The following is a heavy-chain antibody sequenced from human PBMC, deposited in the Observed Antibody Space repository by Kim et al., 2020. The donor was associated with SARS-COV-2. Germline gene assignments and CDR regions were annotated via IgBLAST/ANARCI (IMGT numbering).Heavy chain of an antibody. D-gene: IGHD2-15*01. CDR1: GFTFSSYG. CDR3: AKPHRALSGYFDY. CDR2: IWYDGSNK. Sequence: GGSLRLSCAASGFTFSSYGMHWVRQAPGKGLEWVAVIWYDGSNKYYADSVKGRFTISRDNSKNTLYLQMNSLRAEDTAVYYCAKPHRALSGYFDYWGQGTLVTVSS. V-gene: IGHV3-33*06. J-gene: IGHJ4*02.